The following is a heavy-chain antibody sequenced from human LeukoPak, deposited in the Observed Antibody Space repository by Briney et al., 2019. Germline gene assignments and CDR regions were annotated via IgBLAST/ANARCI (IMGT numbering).Heavy chain of an antibody. D-gene: IGHD3-3*01. CDR2: INPNSGGT. CDR3: ARVSRSQHYYYYYIHV. Sequence: ASVKVSCKASGYTFTGYYMHWVGQAPGQGLEWLGWINPNSGGTNYVQKFQGRGTVTRDTAISTAYMELSRPRSDHTAVYYRARVSRSQHYYYYYIHVWGKGTTHTLPS. V-gene: IGHV1-2*02. CDR1: GYTFTGYY. J-gene: IGHJ6*03.